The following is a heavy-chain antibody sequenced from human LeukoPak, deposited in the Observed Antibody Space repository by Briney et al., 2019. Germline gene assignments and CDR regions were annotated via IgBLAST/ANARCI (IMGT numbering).Heavy chain of an antibody. CDR3: AKGLVRSGPYGMDV. CDR2: VSGSGGST. J-gene: IGHJ6*02. D-gene: IGHD2-2*01. Sequence: GGSLILSCVASGLTFSSYAMSWVRQAPGKGLELVSAVSGSGGSTYYADSVQGRFTISRDNSKNTLYLQMNSLRAEDTAVFYCAKGLVRSGPYGMDVWGQGTTVTVSS. V-gene: IGHV3-23*01. CDR1: GLTFSSYA.